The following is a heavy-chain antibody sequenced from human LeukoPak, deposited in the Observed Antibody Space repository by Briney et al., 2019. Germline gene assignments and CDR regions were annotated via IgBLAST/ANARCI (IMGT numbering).Heavy chain of an antibody. Sequence: ASVKVSCKTSGYTFSNYGIGWVRQAPGQGLEWMGWITAYNGNRLCAQRFQGRITLTTDTSTSTSYMELRSLEYDDTAIYYCARDNDKVVDHWGQGTLVTVSS. J-gene: IGHJ4*01. CDR3: ARDNDKVVDH. V-gene: IGHV1-18*01. CDR2: ITAYNGNR. D-gene: IGHD1-1*01. CDR1: GYTFSNYG.